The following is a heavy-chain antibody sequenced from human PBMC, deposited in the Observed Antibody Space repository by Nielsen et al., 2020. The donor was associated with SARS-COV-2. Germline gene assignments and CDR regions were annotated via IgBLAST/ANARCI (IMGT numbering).Heavy chain of an antibody. Sequence: SETLSLTCTVSGGSMNRYYWSWIRQPPGKGLEWIGYIDYSGNTNYSPSLKSRVTFSVDTSKDQFSLKLSSVTPADTAVYYCARDYFGDYLDAFDIWGQGTMVTVSS. CDR3: ARDYFGDYLDAFDI. CDR1: GGSMNRYY. CDR2: IDYSGNT. J-gene: IGHJ3*02. V-gene: IGHV4-59*01. D-gene: IGHD4-17*01.